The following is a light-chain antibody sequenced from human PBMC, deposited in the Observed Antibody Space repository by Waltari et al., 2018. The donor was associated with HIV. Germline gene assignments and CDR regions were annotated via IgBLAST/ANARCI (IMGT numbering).Light chain of an antibody. J-gene: IGLJ1*01. CDR1: SSNIGNNY. CDR2: RND. Sequence: QSVLTQPPSASGTPGQRVTIACSGSSSNIGNNYVYRYQQDRETGAQLLSWRNDQRRSGVPDRFSCCRSGTSASLAMSGLRSEDEADDYCAAWDNSMSGSYVFATGTEVTVL. V-gene: IGLV1-47*01. CDR3: AAWDNSMSGSYV.